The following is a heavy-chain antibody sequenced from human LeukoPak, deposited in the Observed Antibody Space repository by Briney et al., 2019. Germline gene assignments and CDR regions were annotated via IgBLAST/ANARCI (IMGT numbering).Heavy chain of an antibody. CDR1: GNTFIRYG. CDR3: ARDTSYSGSYHDL. Sequence: ASVKVSCKASGNTFIRYGISWVRQAPGQGFEWMGWISAYSGNTNYAQNFQDRVTMTTDTSTNTAYMEVRGLTSDDTAVYYCARDTSYSGSYHDLWGQGTLVTVSS. J-gene: IGHJ4*02. CDR2: ISAYSGNT. D-gene: IGHD1-26*01. V-gene: IGHV1-18*01.